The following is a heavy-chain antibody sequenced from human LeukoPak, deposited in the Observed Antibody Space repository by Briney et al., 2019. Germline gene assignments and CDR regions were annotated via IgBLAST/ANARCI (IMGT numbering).Heavy chain of an antibody. CDR2: ISSSGSTI. Sequence: PGGSLRLSCAASGFTFSSYSMNWVRQAPGKGLEWVSYISSSGSTIYYADSVKGRFTISRDNAKNSLYLQMNSLRAEDTAVYYCARGSLGYCSGGSCSPYWGQGTLVTVSS. CDR3: ARGSLGYCSGGSCSPY. CDR1: GFTFSSYS. D-gene: IGHD2-15*01. V-gene: IGHV3-48*04. J-gene: IGHJ4*02.